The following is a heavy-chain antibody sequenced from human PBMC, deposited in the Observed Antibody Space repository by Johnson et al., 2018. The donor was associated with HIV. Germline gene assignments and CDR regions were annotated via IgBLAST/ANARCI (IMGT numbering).Heavy chain of an antibody. Sequence: VQLVESGGGVVQPGRSLRLSCAASGFTFDTYGMHWVRQAPGKGLEWVAVIWYDGSNKYYADSVKGRFTISRDNSNNTLYLQMDSLRAEDTAVYYCARDGGSSGYGGGAFDIWGQGTTVTVSS. CDR1: GFTFDTYG. D-gene: IGHD6-13*01. CDR3: ARDGGSSGYGGGAFDI. V-gene: IGHV3-33*01. J-gene: IGHJ3*02. CDR2: IWYDGSNK.